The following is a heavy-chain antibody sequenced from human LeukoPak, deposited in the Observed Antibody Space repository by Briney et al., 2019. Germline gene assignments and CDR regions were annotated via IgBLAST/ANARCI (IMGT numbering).Heavy chain of an antibody. CDR1: GFTVSSNS. V-gene: IGHV3-53*01. CDR2: IYSGGGT. J-gene: IGHJ5*02. D-gene: IGHD3-10*01. CDR3: AAIRPITMVRGVPTWFDP. Sequence: GGSLRLSCATSGFTVSSNSMSWVRQAPGKGLDWVSVIYSGGGTYYTDSVKGRFTISRDNSKNTVYLQMNSLRAEDMAVYYCAAIRPITMVRGVPTWFDPWGQGTLVTVSS.